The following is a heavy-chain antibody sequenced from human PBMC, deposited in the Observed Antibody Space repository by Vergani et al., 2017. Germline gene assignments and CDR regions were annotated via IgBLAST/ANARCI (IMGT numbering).Heavy chain of an antibody. J-gene: IGHJ5*02. CDR1: GYTFTGHY. D-gene: IGHD2-21*01. Sequence: QVQLVQSGAEVKKPGASVKVFCKASGYTFTGHYMHWVRQAPGQGLEWMGWINPNSGGTNYAQKFQGRVTMTRDTSISTAYMELSRLRSDDTAVYYCAREGRGIVVTTNWFDPWGQGTLVTVSS. CDR2: INPNSGGT. CDR3: AREGRGIVVTTNWFDP. V-gene: IGHV1-2*02.